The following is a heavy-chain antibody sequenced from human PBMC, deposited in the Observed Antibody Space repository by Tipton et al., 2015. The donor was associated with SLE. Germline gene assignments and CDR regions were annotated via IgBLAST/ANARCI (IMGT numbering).Heavy chain of an antibody. J-gene: IGHJ3*02. V-gene: IGHV3-48*03. CDR3: ARDPAGDSGDAFDI. D-gene: IGHD7-27*01. Sequence: SLRLSCAASGFTFSSYEMNWVRQAPGKGLEWVSYISSSGSTIYYAESVKGRFTISRDNAKNSLYLQMNSLRAEDTAVYYCARDPAGDSGDAFDIWGQGTMVTVSS. CDR1: GFTFSSYE. CDR2: ISSSGSTI.